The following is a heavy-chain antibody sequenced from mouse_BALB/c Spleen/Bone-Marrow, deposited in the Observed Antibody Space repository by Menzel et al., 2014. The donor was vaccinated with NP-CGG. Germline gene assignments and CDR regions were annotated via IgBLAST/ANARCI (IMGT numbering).Heavy chain of an antibody. J-gene: IGHJ4*01. V-gene: IGHV5-17*02. CDR1: GFTFSSFG. CDR2: ISSGSSII. CDR3: ARYDDGYYPYYAMDY. D-gene: IGHD2-3*01. Sequence: EVKVVESGGGLVQPGGSRKLSCAASGFTFSSFGMHWVRQAPEKGLEWVAYISSGSSIIYYAETVKGRFTISRDNPKNTLFLQMTSLRSEDTAMYYCARYDDGYYPYYAMDYWGQGTSVTVSS.